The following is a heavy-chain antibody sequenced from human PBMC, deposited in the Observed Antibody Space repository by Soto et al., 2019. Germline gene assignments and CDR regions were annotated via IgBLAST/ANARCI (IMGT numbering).Heavy chain of an antibody. V-gene: IGHV4-39*01. CDR2: IYYGGST. D-gene: IGHD1-1*01. CDR3: ARHPTKLERFLAYFDY. Sequence: PSETLSLTCTVSGGSISSSSYYWGWIRQPPGKGLEWIGSIYYGGSTYYNPSLKSRVTISVDTSKNQFSLKLSSVTAADTAVYYCARHPTKLERFLAYFDYWGQGTLVTVSS. CDR1: GGSISSSSYY. J-gene: IGHJ4*02.